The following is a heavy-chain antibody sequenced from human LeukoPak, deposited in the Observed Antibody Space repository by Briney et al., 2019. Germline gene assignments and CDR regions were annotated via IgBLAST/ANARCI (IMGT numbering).Heavy chain of an antibody. CDR2: MNPNSGNT. J-gene: IGHJ6*03. Sequence: ASVKVSCKASGYTFTSYDINWVRQATGQGLEWMGWMNPNSGNTGYAQKFQGRVTITRNTSISTAYMELSSLRSEDTAVYYCARANYYDSSGYYYYYSYYMDVWGKGTTVTVSS. CDR3: ARANYYDSSGYYYYYSYYMDV. D-gene: IGHD3-22*01. V-gene: IGHV1-8*03. CDR1: GYTFTSYD.